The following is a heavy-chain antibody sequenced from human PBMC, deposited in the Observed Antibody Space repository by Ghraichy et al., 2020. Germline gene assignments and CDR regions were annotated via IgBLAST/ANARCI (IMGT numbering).Heavy chain of an antibody. J-gene: IGHJ4*02. CDR2: IGGSTNVT. D-gene: IGHD2-8*02. CDR1: GFTFNDYV. Sequence: GESLNITCAASGFTFNDYVMTWVRQAPGKGPEWVACIGGSTNVTYYFDSVKGRFTISRDNSKTTLYLQMNALRVDDTAIYYCVKAGRGLDMILDSWGQGTLVTVSS. CDR3: VKAGRGLDMILDS. V-gene: IGHV3-23*01.